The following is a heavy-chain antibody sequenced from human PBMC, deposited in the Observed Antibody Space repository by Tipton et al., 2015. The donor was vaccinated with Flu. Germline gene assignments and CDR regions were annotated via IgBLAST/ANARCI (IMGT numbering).Heavy chain of an antibody. Sequence: GLVKPSETLSLTCTVSGGSISSYYWSWIRQPAGKGLEWIGRIYTSGSTNYNPSHKSRVTMSVDTSKNQFSLKLSSVTAADTAVYYCARAPHNGQDFWSGHFDYWGQGTLVTVSS. V-gene: IGHV4-4*07. J-gene: IGHJ4*02. CDR1: GGSISSYY. CDR3: ARAPHNGQDFWSGHFDY. D-gene: IGHD3-3*01. CDR2: IYTSGST.